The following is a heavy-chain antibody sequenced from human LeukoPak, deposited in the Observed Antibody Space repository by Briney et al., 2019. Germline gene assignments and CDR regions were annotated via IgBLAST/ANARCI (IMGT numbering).Heavy chain of an antibody. Sequence: PSETLSLTCTVSGGSISGYFWSWIRQPPGKGLEWIGYTSHSGSTNYNPSLKSRVTISVDTSKNQFSLKLSSVTAADTAVYYCARETGNGAFDIWGQGTMVTVSS. V-gene: IGHV4-59*01. CDR1: GGSISGYF. CDR2: TSHSGST. D-gene: IGHD1-1*01. J-gene: IGHJ3*02. CDR3: ARETGNGAFDI.